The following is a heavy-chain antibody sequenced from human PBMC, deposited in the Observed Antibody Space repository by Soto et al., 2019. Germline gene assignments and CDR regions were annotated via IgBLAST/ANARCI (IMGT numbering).Heavy chain of an antibody. Sequence: SETLSLTCTVSGGSISSSSYYWGWIRQPPGKGLEWIGSIYYSGSTYYNPSLKSRVTISVDTSKNQFSLKLSSVTAAETAVYYCARHNYSPAAAGYLPYYFDYWGQGTLVTVSS. CDR2: IYYSGST. D-gene: IGHD6-13*01. J-gene: IGHJ4*02. V-gene: IGHV4-39*01. CDR3: ARHNYSPAAAGYLPYYFDY. CDR1: GGSISSSSYY.